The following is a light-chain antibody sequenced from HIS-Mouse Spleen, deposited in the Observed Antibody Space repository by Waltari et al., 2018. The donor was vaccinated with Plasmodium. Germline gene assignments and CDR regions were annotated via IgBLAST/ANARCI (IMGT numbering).Light chain of an antibody. Sequence: YELTQPPSVSVSPVQTASITSSVNKLGDNYACCYQQKPGQSPVLVIYQDSKRPSGIPERFSGSNSGNIATLTISGTQAMDEADYYCQAWDSSTVVFGGGTKLTVL. CDR2: QDS. V-gene: IGLV3-1*01. J-gene: IGLJ2*01. CDR1: KLGDNY. CDR3: QAWDSSTVV.